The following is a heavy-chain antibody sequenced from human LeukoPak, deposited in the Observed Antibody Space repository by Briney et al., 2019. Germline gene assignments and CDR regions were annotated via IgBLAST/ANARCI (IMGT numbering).Heavy chain of an antibody. CDR3: VTVTSDY. J-gene: IGHJ4*02. CDR2: MSVSGGST. Sequence: PGGSLRLSCVASRFTFSSSGMSWVRQPPGKGLEWVSAMSVSGGSTYYADSVKGRFTMSRDNSKSTLYLQMNSLRAEDTAVYYCVTVTSDYWGQGTLVTVSS. CDR1: RFTFSSSG. V-gene: IGHV3-23*01. D-gene: IGHD4-17*01.